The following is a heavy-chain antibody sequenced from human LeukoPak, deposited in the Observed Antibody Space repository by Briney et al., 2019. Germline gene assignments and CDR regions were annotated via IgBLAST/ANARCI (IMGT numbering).Heavy chain of an antibody. D-gene: IGHD3-10*01. CDR1: GYTFTGYY. CDR3: ARRHMVFGIDY. Sequence: GASVEVSCKASGYTFTGYYMHWVRQAPGQGPEWMGWINPNSGDTDYAQKFQGRVTMTRDTSISTAYMDLSRLTSDDTAVYYCARRHMVFGIDYWGQGSLVTVSS. V-gene: IGHV1-2*02. CDR2: INPNSGDT. J-gene: IGHJ4*02.